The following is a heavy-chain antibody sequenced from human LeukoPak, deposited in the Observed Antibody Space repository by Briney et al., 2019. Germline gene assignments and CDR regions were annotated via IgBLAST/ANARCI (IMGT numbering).Heavy chain of an antibody. D-gene: IGHD1-26*01. CDR3: ARLSVGVAIFDY. V-gene: IGHV3-21*01. J-gene: IGHJ4*02. Sequence: PGGSLRLSCAASGFTFSSYSMNWVRQAPGKGLEWVSSISSSSSYIYYADSVKGRFTISRDNAKNSLYLQMNSLRAEDTAVYYCARLSVGVAIFDYWGQGILVTVSS. CDR2: ISSSSSYI. CDR1: GFTFSSYS.